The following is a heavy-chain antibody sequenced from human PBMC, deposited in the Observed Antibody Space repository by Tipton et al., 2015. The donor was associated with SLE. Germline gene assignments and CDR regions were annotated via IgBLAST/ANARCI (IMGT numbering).Heavy chain of an antibody. Sequence: TLSLTCTVSGGSISSFYWNWIRQPPGKGLEWIGSIDHSGSTYYKSSLKSRVTISVDTSKNQFSLKVRSVTAADTALYYCSRHYGSGPLDYWGLGTLVTVSS. D-gene: IGHD3-10*01. CDR3: SRHYGSGPLDY. CDR1: GGSISSFY. J-gene: IGHJ4*02. V-gene: IGHV4-59*08. CDR2: IDHSGST.